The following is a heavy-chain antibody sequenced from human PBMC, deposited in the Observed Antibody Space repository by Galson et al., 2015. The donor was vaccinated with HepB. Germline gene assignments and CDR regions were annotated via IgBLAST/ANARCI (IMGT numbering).Heavy chain of an antibody. CDR3: ARESVPHYYGSGSYYQTVYYYGMDV. D-gene: IGHD3-10*01. Sequence: SVKVSCKASGGTFSSYTISWVRQAPGQGLEWMGRIIPILGIANYAQKFQGRVTITADKSTSTAYMELSSLRSEDTAVYYCARESVPHYYGSGSYYQTVYYYGMDVWGQGTTVTVSS. CDR2: IIPILGIA. J-gene: IGHJ6*02. V-gene: IGHV1-69*04. CDR1: GGTFSSYT.